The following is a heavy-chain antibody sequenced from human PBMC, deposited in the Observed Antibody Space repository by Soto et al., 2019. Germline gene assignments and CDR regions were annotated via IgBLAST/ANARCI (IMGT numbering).Heavy chain of an antibody. CDR1: GGSISGGSYY. CDR3: ARSDSSGKTRYYFDH. CDR2: IYSTEST. V-gene: IGHV4-31*03. J-gene: IGHJ4*02. D-gene: IGHD3-22*01. Sequence: QVQLQESGPGLVKPSQTLSLTCTVSGGSISGGSYYWSWIRQHPGKGLEWIGYIYSTESTNYNPSLKSRLSISVDMSASQFSLKLSSVTVADTAVYYCARSDSSGKTRYYFDHWGQGTLVTVSS.